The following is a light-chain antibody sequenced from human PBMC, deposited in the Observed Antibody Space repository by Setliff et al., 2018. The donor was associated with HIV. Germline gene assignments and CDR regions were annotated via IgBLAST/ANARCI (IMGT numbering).Light chain of an antibody. V-gene: IGLV2-23*03. J-gene: IGLJ2*01. CDR1: SSDVGSYNL. CDR3: CSYVSSSTFPVL. CDR2: EGS. Sequence: QSVLTQPASVSGSPGQSITISCTGTSSDVGSYNLVSWYQQHPGKAPKLMIYEGSKRPSGVSNRFYASKSGNTASLTISGLQSEDEGDYYCCSYVSSSTFPVLFGGGTKVTVL.